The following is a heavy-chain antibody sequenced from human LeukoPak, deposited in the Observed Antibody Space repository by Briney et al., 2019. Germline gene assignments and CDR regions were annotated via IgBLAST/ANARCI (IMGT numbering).Heavy chain of an antibody. CDR2: INHSGST. CDR1: GGSFSGYY. CDR3: ARPITMIAYDAFDI. Sequence: SETLSLTCAVYGGSFSGYYWSWIRQPPGKGLEWIGEINHSGSTNYNPSLKSRVTISVDTSKNQFSLKLSSVTAADTAAYYCARPITMIAYDAFDIWGQGTMVTVSS. D-gene: IGHD3-22*01. V-gene: IGHV4-34*01. J-gene: IGHJ3*02.